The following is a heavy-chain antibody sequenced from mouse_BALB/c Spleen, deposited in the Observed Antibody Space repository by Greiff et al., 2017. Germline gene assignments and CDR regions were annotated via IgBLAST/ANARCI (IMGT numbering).Heavy chain of an antibody. CDR3: AKAFTTATDYFDY. CDR2: INPSNGRT. CDR1: GYTFTSYW. D-gene: IGHD1-2*01. V-gene: IGHV1S81*02. Sequence: QVQLQQSGAELVKPGASVKLSCKASGYTFTSYWMHWVKQRPGQGLEWIGEINPSNGRTNYNEKFKSKATLTVDKSSSTAYMQLSSLTSEDSAVYYCAKAFTTATDYFDYWGQGTTLTVSS. J-gene: IGHJ2*01.